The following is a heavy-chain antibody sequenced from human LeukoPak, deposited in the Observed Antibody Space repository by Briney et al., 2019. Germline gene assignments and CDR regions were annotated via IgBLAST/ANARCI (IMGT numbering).Heavy chain of an antibody. CDR1: GFTFSTYF. J-gene: IGHJ3*02. CDR2: INGDGIST. CDR3: ARVTSSRGAIDI. Sequence: QPGGSLRLSCAASGFTFSTYFMHWVRQAPRQGLVWVSRINGDGISTTYADSVMGRFTISRDNAKNTLYQQMNSLRAEDTAMYYCARVTSSRGAIDIWGQGTMVTVSS. V-gene: IGHV3-74*01. D-gene: IGHD6-13*01.